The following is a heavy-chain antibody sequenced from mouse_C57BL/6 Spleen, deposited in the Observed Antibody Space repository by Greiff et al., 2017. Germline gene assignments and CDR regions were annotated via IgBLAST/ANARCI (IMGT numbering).Heavy chain of an antibody. Sequence: EVKLMESGPELVKPGASVKISCKASGYSFTDYNMNWVKQSNGKSLEWIGVINPNYGTTSYNQKFKGKATLTVYQSSSTAYMQLNSLTSEDSAVYYCARWIYYDYDGYYFDYWGQGTTLTVSS. D-gene: IGHD2-4*01. CDR1: GYSFTDYN. V-gene: IGHV1-39*01. CDR2: INPNYGTT. J-gene: IGHJ2*01. CDR3: ARWIYYDYDGYYFDY.